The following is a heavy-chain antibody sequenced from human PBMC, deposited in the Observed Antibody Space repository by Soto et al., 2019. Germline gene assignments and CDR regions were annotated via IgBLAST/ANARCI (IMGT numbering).Heavy chain of an antibody. Sequence: SETLSLTCTVSGASISFASYYWMWIRQHPGKGLEWIGSIYFSGSTYYNPSLKSRVTISVDASENQFSLKLTSVTAADTAVYYCARGGSSGFSWGQGTLVTVSS. CDR2: IYFSGST. CDR1: GASISFASYY. D-gene: IGHD3-10*01. CDR3: ARGGSSGFS. J-gene: IGHJ5*02. V-gene: IGHV4-31*03.